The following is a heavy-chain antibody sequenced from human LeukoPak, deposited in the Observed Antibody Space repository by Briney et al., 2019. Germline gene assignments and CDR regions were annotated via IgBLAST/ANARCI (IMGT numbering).Heavy chain of an antibody. V-gene: IGHV3-7*04. CDR3: VRGDWYFES. J-gene: IGHJ4*02. CDR2: VNRDGTEK. D-gene: IGHD2-21*01. Sequence: GGSLRLSCVTSGFNFSDSRMTWVRQAPGKGLQWVANVNRDGTEKHFLDSVEGRFTISRDNAKKSLYLQMSSLRPQDAAVYFCVRGDWYFESWGQGTLVTVSS. CDR1: GFNFSDSR.